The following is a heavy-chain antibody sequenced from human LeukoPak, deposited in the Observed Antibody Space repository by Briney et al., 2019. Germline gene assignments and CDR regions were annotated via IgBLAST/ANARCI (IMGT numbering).Heavy chain of an antibody. CDR1: GFTFSNYA. CDR2: ISYDGSNK. Sequence: GSLRLSFAASGFTFSNYAIHWVRQAPGKGLEWVAVISYDGSNKYYAGSVKGRFTISRDNSKNALYLQMNSLRAEDTAVYYCARARVDIAMFTWLNWYFDLWGRGTLVTVSS. D-gene: IGHD5-18*01. J-gene: IGHJ2*01. CDR3: ARARVDIAMFTWLNWYFDL. V-gene: IGHV3-30-3*01.